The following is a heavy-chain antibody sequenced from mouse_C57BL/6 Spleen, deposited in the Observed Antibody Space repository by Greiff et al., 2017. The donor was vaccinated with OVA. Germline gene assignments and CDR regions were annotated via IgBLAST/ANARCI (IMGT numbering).Heavy chain of an antibody. J-gene: IGHJ4*01. Sequence: VQGVESGGGLVQPKGSLKLSCAASGFSFNTYAMNWVRQAPGKGLEWVARIRSKSNNYATYYADSVKDRFTISRDDSESMLYLQMNNLTTEDTAMYFCFSGYYDYHYAMDYWGQGTSVTVSS. D-gene: IGHD2-4*01. CDR3: FSGYYDYHYAMDY. V-gene: IGHV10-1*01. CDR1: GFSFNTYA. CDR2: IRSKSNNYAT.